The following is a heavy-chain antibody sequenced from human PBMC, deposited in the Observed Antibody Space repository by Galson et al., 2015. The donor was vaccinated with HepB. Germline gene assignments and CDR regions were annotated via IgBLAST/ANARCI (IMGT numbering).Heavy chain of an antibody. D-gene: IGHD2/OR15-2a*01. CDR3: ATERASIY. CDR1: GLTFSSYA. Sequence: SLRLSCAASGLTFSSYAMNWVRQAPGKGLEWVAVISYDGSNEFYADSLKGRFTISRDNSKNTLYLQVNSLRADDTDVYYCATERASIYWGQGTLVTVSS. CDR2: ISYDGSNE. V-gene: IGHV3-30-3*01. J-gene: IGHJ4*02.